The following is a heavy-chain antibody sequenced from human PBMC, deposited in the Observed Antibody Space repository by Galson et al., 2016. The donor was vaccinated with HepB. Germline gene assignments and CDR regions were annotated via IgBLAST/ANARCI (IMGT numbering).Heavy chain of an antibody. D-gene: IGHD5-24*01. V-gene: IGHV3-30*04. J-gene: IGHJ1*01. CDR2: IAYDGS. CDR1: GFIFSSYA. Sequence: SLRLSCAASGFIFSSYAMHWVRQAPGKGLEWVAVIAYDGSFYADSVKGRFTISRANSNNKMYLEMSSLRLEDTAMYYCARDRGSGYNHSSGYLDQWGQGTLVTVSS. CDR3: ARDRGSGYNHSSGYLDQ.